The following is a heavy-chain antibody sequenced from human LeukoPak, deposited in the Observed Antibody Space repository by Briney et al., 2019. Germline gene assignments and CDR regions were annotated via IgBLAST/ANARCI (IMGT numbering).Heavy chain of an antibody. CDR2: INHSGST. V-gene: IGHV4-34*01. D-gene: IGHD6-13*01. J-gene: IGHJ4*02. CDR3: ARARMAADGPFDY. Sequence: SETLSLTCAVYGGSFSRYYWSWIRQPPGKGLEWIAEINHSGSTNYNPSLTSRVTISVDTSKNQFSLKRSSVTAADTAVYYCARARMAADGPFDYWGQGTLVTVSS. CDR1: GGSFSRYY.